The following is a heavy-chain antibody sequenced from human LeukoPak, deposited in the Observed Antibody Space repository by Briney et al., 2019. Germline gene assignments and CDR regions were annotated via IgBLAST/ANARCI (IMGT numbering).Heavy chain of an antibody. CDR2: IIPIFGTA. CDR1: GGTFSSYA. D-gene: IGHD3-10*01. V-gene: IGHV1-69*05. CDR3: ARGLRDGSGSYYPKY. Sequence: ASVKVSCKASGGTFSSYAISWVRQAPGQGLEWMGGIIPIFGTANYAQKFQGRVTMTRNTSISTAYMELSSLRSEDTAVYYCARGLRDGSGSYYPKYWGQGTLVTVSS. J-gene: IGHJ4*02.